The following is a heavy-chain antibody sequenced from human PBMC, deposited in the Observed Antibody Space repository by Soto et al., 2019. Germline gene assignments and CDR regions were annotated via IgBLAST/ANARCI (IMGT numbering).Heavy chain of an antibody. J-gene: IGHJ4*02. CDR1: GGSFSGYY. D-gene: IGHD4-17*01. CDR3: ARQWLTDYGDYFFDY. CDR2: INHSGST. V-gene: IGHV4-34*01. Sequence: SEALSLTCAVYGGSFSGYYWCWIRQTPGKGLEWIGEINHSGSTNYNPSLKSRVTISVDTSKNQFSLKLSSVTAADTAVYYCARQWLTDYGDYFFDYWGQGTLVTVSS.